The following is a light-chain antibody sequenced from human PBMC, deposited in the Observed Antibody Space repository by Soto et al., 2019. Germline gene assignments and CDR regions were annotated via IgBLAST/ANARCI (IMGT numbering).Light chain of an antibody. J-gene: IGLJ1*01. CDR2: EVS. CDR1: SSDVGGYKF. V-gene: IGLV2-14*01. CDR3: SSYTTSSTLEV. Sequence: QPVLTQPASVSGSPGQSITISCTGTSSDVGGYKFVSWYQQHPGKAPKLMIYEVSNRPSGVSHRFSGSKSGNTASLTISGLQAEDEADYYCSSYTTSSTLEVFGTGTKLTVL.